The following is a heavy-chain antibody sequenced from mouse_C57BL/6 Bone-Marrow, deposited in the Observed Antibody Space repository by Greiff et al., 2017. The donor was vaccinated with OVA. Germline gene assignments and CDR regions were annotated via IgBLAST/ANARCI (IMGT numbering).Heavy chain of an antibody. Sequence: QVQLQRSGAELARPGASVKLSCKASGYTFTSYGISWVKQRTGQGLEWIGEIYPRSGNTYYNEKFKGKATLTADKSSSTAYMELRRLPSEDSAVYFCARKEGGYYSNYYAMDYWGQGTSVTVSS. J-gene: IGHJ4*01. D-gene: IGHD2-5*01. CDR3: ARKEGGYYSNYYAMDY. V-gene: IGHV1-81*01. CDR2: IYPRSGNT. CDR1: GYTFTSYG.